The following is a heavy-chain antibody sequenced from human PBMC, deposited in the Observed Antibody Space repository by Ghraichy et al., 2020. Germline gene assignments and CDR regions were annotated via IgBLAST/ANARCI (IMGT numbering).Heavy chain of an antibody. Sequence: SQTLSLTCAISGDSVSSNTAAWNWIRQSPSRGLEWLGRTYYRSKWDSDYAVSVRSRITINADPSKNQFSLQLNSVTPEDTAVYYCVRDFFSNTYSFDYWGQGILVTVSS. D-gene: IGHD3-3*02. CDR1: GDSVSSNTAA. J-gene: IGHJ4*02. CDR2: TYYRSKWDS. CDR3: VRDFFSNTYSFDY. V-gene: IGHV6-1*01.